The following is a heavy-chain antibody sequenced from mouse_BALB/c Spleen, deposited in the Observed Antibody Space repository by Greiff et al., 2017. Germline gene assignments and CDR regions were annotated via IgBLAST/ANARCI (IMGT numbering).Heavy chain of an antibody. D-gene: IGHD2-4*01. V-gene: IGHV1S137*01. CDR3: ASSTMITTWCAY. Sequence: QVQLQQSGAELVRPGVSVKISCKGSGYTFTDSAMHWVKQSHAKSLEWIGVISTYYGDASYNQKFKGKATMTVDKSSSTAYMELARLTSEDSAIYYCASSTMITTWCAYWGQGTLVTVSA. CDR1: GYTFTDSA. CDR2: ISTYYGDA. J-gene: IGHJ3*01.